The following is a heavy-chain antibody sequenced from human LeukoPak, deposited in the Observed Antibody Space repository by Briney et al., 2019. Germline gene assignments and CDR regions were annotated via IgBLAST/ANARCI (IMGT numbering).Heavy chain of an antibody. J-gene: IGHJ6*02. D-gene: IGHD2-2*01. Sequence: SETLSLTCTVSGGSISSYYWSWIRQPPGKGLEWIGYIYYSGSTHYNPSLKSRVTISVDTSKNQFSLKLSSVTAADTAVYYCASGSTSWIFGMDVWGQGTTVTVSS. CDR3: ASGSTSWIFGMDV. CDR1: GGSISSYY. CDR2: IYYSGST. V-gene: IGHV4-59*01.